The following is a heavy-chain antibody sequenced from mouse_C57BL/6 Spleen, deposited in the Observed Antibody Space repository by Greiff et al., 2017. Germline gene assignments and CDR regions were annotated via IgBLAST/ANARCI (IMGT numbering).Heavy chain of an antibody. D-gene: IGHD2-2*01. Sequence: QVQLQQSGAELARPGASVKMSCKASGYTFTSYTMHWVKQRPGQGLEWIGYINPSSGYTKYNQKFKDKATLTADKSSSAAYMQLSSLTSEDPAVYDCARFGYDAGYATDYWGQGTSVTVSS. CDR2: INPSSGYT. V-gene: IGHV1-4*01. J-gene: IGHJ4*01. CDR3: ARFGYDAGYATDY. CDR1: GYTFTSYT.